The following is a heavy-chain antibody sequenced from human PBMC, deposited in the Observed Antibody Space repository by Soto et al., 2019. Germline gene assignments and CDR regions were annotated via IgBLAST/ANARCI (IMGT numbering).Heavy chain of an antibody. CDR1: GFTFDDYA. Sequence: EVQLVESGGGLVQPGRSLRLSCAASGFTFDDYAMHWVRQAPGKGLEWVSGISWNSDSIGYADSVKGRFTISRDNAKNSLYLQMNSLRAEDTALYYCAKDISWRNIVVVVAVFDYWGQGTLVTVSS. CDR3: AKDISWRNIVVVVAVFDY. V-gene: IGHV3-9*01. J-gene: IGHJ4*02. D-gene: IGHD2-15*01. CDR2: ISWNSDSI.